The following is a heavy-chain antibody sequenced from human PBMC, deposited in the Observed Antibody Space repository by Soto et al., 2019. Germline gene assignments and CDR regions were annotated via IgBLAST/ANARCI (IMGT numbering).Heavy chain of an antibody. V-gene: IGHV3-23*01. D-gene: IGHD5-18*01. CDR2: ISGSGGST. CDR3: AKDRYSYGHSYYFDY. J-gene: IGHJ4*02. CDR1: GFTFSSYA. Sequence: GGSLRLSCVASGFTFSSYAMNWVRQAPGKGLEWVSAISGSGGSTYYADSVKGRLTISRDNSKNTLYLQMNSLRAEDTAVYYCAKDRYSYGHSYYFDYWGQGTLVTVSS.